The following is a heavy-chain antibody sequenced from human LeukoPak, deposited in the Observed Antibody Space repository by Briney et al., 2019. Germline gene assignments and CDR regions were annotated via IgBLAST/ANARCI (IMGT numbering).Heavy chain of an antibody. CDR2: ITGSGGST. CDR3: ARELFDFDY. J-gene: IGHJ4*02. D-gene: IGHD3-10*01. V-gene: IGHV3-23*01. Sequence: GGSLRLSCAASGFTFSNYAMTWVRQAPGKGLEWVSEITGSGGSTYYADSVKGRFTISRDNSKNTLYLQMNSLRAEDTAIYYCARELFDFDYWGQGTLVTVSS. CDR1: GFTFSNYA.